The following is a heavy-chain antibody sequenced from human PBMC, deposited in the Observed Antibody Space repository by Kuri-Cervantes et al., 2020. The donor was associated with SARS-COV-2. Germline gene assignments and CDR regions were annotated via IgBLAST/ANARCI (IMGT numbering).Heavy chain of an antibody. Sequence: GGSLRLSCAASGLTFSSYGMHWVRQAPGKGLEWVAVISYDGSNKYYADSVKGRFTISRDNSKNTLYLQMNSLRAEDTAVYYCAKDLPVKDNILWWRLLKNWFDPWGQGTLVTVSS. J-gene: IGHJ5*02. CDR1: GLTFSSYG. V-gene: IGHV3-30*18. CDR3: AKDLPVKDNILWWRLLKNWFDP. D-gene: IGHD2-21*02. CDR2: ISYDGSNK.